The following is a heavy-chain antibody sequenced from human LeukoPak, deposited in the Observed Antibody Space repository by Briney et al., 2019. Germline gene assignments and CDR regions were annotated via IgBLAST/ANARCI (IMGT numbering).Heavy chain of an antibody. CDR1: GFGFSDYY. CDR2: ISSSSSYI. Sequence: PGGSLRLSCVASGFGFSDYYMTWIRQTPGKGLEWVSSISSSSSYIYYADSVKGRFTISRDNAKNSLYLQMNSLRAEDTAVYYCARDRILFGGVSSGLGYWGQGTLVTVSS. J-gene: IGHJ4*02. CDR3: ARDRILFGGVSSGLGY. D-gene: IGHD3-16*01. V-gene: IGHV3-11*06.